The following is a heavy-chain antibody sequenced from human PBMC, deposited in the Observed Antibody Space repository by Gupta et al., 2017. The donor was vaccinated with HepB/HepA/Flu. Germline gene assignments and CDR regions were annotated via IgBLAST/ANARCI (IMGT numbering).Heavy chain of an antibody. V-gene: IGHV4-59*11. D-gene: IGHD2-15*01. CDR2: LYHSGST. CDR3: ARDLLREYGMDV. J-gene: IGHJ6*02. CDR1: GGSIINHY. Sequence: QVQLQESGPGLVKPPETLSPTCPVPGGSIINHYWSWVRLPPGKGLEWIGYLYHSGSTNYNPSLMSRVTISTDTSKNQLLLKLRSVTAADTAVYYCARDLLREYGMDVWGQGTTVTVSS.